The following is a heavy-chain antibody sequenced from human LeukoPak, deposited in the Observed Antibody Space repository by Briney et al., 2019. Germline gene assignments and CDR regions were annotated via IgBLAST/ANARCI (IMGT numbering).Heavy chain of an antibody. CDR1: GFTFSGYG. V-gene: IGHV3-23*01. J-gene: IGHJ4*02. D-gene: IGHD3-9*01. CDR2: ISGSGAST. Sequence: GGSLRLSCAASGFTFSGYGMSWVRQAPGKGLEWVSSISGSGASTYYAASVKGRFTISRDNSKNTLSLQMNSLRAEDTAVYYCAKDHNILTGYYFDYWGQGTLVTVSS. CDR3: AKDHNILTGYYFDY.